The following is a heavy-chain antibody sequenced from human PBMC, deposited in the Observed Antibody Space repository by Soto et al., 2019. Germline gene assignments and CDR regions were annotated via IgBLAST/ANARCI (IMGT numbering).Heavy chain of an antibody. Sequence: EVQLVESGGGFVQPGGALRLSCTASGFAFSSDWMDWVRQVPGKGLEWVANINQDGSAGYFVDSVKGRFTTSRDNAKNSLYLQMNSLRTKETAIYFCVRSAYSGESFWGQGTMVTASS. V-gene: IGHV3-7*01. CDR2: INQDGSAG. CDR3: VRSAYSGESF. D-gene: IGHD6-19*01. CDR1: GFAFSSDW. J-gene: IGHJ4*02.